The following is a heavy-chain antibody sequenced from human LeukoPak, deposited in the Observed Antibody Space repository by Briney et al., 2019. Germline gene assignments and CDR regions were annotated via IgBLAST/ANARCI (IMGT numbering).Heavy chain of an antibody. V-gene: IGHV4-59*01. Sequence: PSETLSLTCTVSGGSISSYYWSWIRQPPGKGLEWIGYIYYSGSTNYNPSLKSRVTISVDTSKNQFSLKLSSVTAADTAVYYCARVAYGDYGEYYFDYWGQGTLVTVSS. CDR1: GGSISSYY. D-gene: IGHD4-17*01. CDR2: IYYSGST. CDR3: ARVAYGDYGEYYFDY. J-gene: IGHJ4*02.